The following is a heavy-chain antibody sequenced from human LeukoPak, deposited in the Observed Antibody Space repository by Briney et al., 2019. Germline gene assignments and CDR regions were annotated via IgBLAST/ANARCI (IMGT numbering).Heavy chain of an antibody. J-gene: IGHJ4*02. Sequence: GGSLRLSCAASGFTFSSYSMNWVRQAPGKGLEWVSAMSGGDSKSYYADSVKGRFTISRDKSQNTVYLQMNSLRAEDTALYYCAKTIVGVLGRGFDSWGQGTLVTVSS. D-gene: IGHD3-3*01. V-gene: IGHV3-23*01. CDR3: AKTIVGVLGRGFDS. CDR2: MSGGDSKS. CDR1: GFTFSSYS.